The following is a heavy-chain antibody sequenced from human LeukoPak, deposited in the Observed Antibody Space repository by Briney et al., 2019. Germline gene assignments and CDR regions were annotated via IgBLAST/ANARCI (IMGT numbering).Heavy chain of an antibody. CDR3: ARDRVYGSWTHTLDYYYYYMDV. D-gene: IGHD3-10*01. J-gene: IGHJ6*03. V-gene: IGHV4-59*01. Sequence: SETLSLTCTVSGGSISSYYWSWIRQPPGKGLEWIGYIYYSGSTNYNPSLKCRVTISVDTSKNQFSLKLSSVTAADTAVYYCARDRVYGSWTHTLDYYYYYMDVWGKGTTVTVSS. CDR1: GGSISSYY. CDR2: IYYSGST.